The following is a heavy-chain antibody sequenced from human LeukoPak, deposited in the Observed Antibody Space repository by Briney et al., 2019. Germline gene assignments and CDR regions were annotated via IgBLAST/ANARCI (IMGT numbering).Heavy chain of an antibody. Sequence: SETLSLSCTVSGGSISGYFWTWIRQPAGKELEWIGRVYTSGTTYYNPTLESRVTISLDTFNNQFSLRVTSVTAADTAIYYCARGTEKTRISGYYSFDHWGRGLLVTVSS. CDR1: GGSISGYF. J-gene: IGHJ4*02. V-gene: IGHV4-4*07. CDR3: ARGTEKTRISGYYSFDH. CDR2: VYTSGTT. D-gene: IGHD5-12*01.